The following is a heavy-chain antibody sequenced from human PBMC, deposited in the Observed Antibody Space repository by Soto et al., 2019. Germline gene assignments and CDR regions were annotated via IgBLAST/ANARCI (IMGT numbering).Heavy chain of an antibody. CDR1: GGSFSGYY. V-gene: IGHV4-34*01. D-gene: IGHD2-15*01. CDR2: INHSGST. Sequence: QVQLQQWGAGLLKPSETLSLTCAVYGGSFSGYYWSWIRQPPGKGLEWIGEINHSGSTNYNPSLKSRVTISVDTSKNQFSLKLSSVTAADTAVYYCAIVVGGPYYGMDVWGQGNTVTVSS. CDR3: AIVVGGPYYGMDV. J-gene: IGHJ6*02.